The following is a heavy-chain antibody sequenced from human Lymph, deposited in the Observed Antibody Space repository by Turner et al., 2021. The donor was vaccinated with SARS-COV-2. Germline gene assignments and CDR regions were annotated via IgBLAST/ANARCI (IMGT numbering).Heavy chain of an antibody. Sequence: QVQLQESGPGLVKPSATLSPTCTVSGGSISSYYWSWIRQPPGKGLEWIGYIHYSGSTNYNPSLKSRVTISVDTSKKQFSLKLKSVTAADTAVYYCARHGFSGWYGGGMDVWGQGTTVTVSS. D-gene: IGHD6-19*01. J-gene: IGHJ6*02. CDR2: IHYSGST. CDR1: GGSISSYY. V-gene: IGHV4-59*08. CDR3: ARHGFSGWYGGGMDV.